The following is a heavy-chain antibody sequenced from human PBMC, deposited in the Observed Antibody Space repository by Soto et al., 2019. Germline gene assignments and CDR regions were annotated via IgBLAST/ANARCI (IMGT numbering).Heavy chain of an antibody. CDR3: ARGGDTATLSSYFDY. CDR1: GGTFSSYA. J-gene: IGHJ4*02. V-gene: IGHV1-69*13. CDR2: IIPIFGTA. Sequence: SVKVSCKASGGTFSSYASRWVRQAPGQGLEWMGGIIPIFGTANYAQKFQGRVTITADESTSTAYMELSSLRSEDTAVYYCARGGDTATLSSYFDYWGQGTLVTSPQ. D-gene: IGHD5-18*01.